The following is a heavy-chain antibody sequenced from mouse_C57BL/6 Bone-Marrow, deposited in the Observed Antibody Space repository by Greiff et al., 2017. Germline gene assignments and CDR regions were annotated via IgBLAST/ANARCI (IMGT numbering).Heavy chain of an antibody. CDR2: INPSTGGT. CDR3: ARLLRD. D-gene: IGHD1-1*01. Sequence: EVQLQESGPELVKPGASVKISCKASGYSFTGYYMNWVKQSPEKSLEWIGEINPSTGGTTYNQKFKAKATLTVDKSSSPAYMQLKSLTSEDSAVYYCARLLRDWGQGTTLTVSS. V-gene: IGHV1-42*01. J-gene: IGHJ2*01. CDR1: GYSFTGYY.